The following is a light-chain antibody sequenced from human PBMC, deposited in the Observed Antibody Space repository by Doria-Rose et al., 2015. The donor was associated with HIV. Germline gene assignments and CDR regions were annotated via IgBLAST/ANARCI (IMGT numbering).Light chain of an antibody. CDR3: RKYNSAPIT. J-gene: IGKJ3*01. CDR1: QDIRNY. CDR2: AAS. V-gene: IGKV1-27*01. Sequence: TQSPSSLSAFVGDRVTITCRASQDIRNYLAWYQQKAGKVPKLLIYAASTLQSGVPSRFSGSGSGTDFTLTISSLQPEDVATYDCRKYNSAPITVGPGTKLDIK.